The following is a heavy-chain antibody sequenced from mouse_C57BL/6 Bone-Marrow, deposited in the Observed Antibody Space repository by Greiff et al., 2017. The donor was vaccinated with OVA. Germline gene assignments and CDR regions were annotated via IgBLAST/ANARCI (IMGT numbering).Heavy chain of an antibody. CDR3: ARGFITTGGFDY. Sequence: QVQLQQPGAELVKPGASVKLSCKASGYTFTSYWMHWVKQRPGQGLEWIGMIHPNSGSTNYNEKFKSKATLTVDKSSSPAYMQLSSLTSEDSAVDYCARGFITTGGFDYWGQGTTLTVSS. J-gene: IGHJ2*01. CDR1: GYTFTSYW. D-gene: IGHD1-1*01. CDR2: IHPNSGST. V-gene: IGHV1-64*01.